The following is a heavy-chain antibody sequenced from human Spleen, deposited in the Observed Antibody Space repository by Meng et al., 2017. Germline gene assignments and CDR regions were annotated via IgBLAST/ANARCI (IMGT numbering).Heavy chain of an antibody. CDR1: GFTFSNAW. V-gene: IGHV3-15*01. J-gene: IGHJ4*01. Sequence: EWQLMESGGGFVKPGGSLRLSWAASGFTFSNAWMTWVRQAPGKGLEWIGRMKSNVDGGTVDYAAAVKGRFFISRDDSENTFYLQMNSLKTEDTAVYYCSGHVDYWGHGTLVTVSS. CDR3: SGHVDY. CDR2: MKSNVDGGTV.